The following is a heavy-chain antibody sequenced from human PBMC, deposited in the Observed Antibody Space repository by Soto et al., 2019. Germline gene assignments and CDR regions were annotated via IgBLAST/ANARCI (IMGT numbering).Heavy chain of an antibody. D-gene: IGHD1-1*01. CDR3: AKWGNDWGYYYYGMHV. J-gene: IGHJ6*02. V-gene: IGHV3-23*01. Sequence: SLRLSCAASGFTFSSYAMSWVRQAPGKGLEWVSGISDSDGTTYYADSVKGRFTISRDNSKNTLYLQMNSLRAEDTAVYYCAKWGNDWGYYYYGMHVWGQGTTGTVSS. CDR2: ISDSDGTT. CDR1: GFTFSSYA.